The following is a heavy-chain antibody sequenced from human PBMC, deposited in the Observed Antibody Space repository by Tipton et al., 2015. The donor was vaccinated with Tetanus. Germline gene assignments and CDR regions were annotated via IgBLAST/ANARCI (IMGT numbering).Heavy chain of an antibody. J-gene: IGHJ4*02. CDR3: ARPVKQWLVPVDS. CDR2: INQRGGI. D-gene: IGHD6-19*01. Sequence: TLSLTCAVSGGSSSSFYWSWIRQPPGKGLEWIGEINQRGGIAYNPSLRGRVTISVDTSKNHFSLKLTSVTAADTAVYYCARPVKQWLVPVDSWGQGTLVTVSS. CDR1: GGSSSSFY. V-gene: IGHV4-34*01.